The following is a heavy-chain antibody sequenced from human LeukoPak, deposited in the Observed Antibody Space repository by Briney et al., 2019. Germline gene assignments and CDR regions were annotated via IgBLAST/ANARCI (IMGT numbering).Heavy chain of an antibody. CDR3: AKIGSTVLAAAGTHDY. CDR1: GFTFSSYA. Sequence: GGSLRLSCAASGFTFSSYAMSWVRQAPGKGLEWVSAISGSGGSTYYADSVKGRFTISRDNSKNTLYLQMNSLRVEVTAVYYCAKIGSTVLAAAGTHDYWGQGTLVTVSS. D-gene: IGHD6-13*01. V-gene: IGHV3-23*01. J-gene: IGHJ4*02. CDR2: ISGSGGST.